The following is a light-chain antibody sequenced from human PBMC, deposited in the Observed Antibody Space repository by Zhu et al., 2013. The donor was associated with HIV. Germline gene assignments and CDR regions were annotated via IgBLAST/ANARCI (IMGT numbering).Light chain of an antibody. V-gene: IGLV2-23*02. CDR2: EVT. CDR3: CSFAGSNTLYV. Sequence: QSALTQPASVSGSPGQSITISCTGTSSDVGGYNLVSWYQRHPDKAPKPMIYEVTKRPSGVSNRFSGFKSGVTAFLTISGLQAEDEAEYYCCSFAGSNTLYVFGTGIRVTVL. CDR1: SSDVGGYNL. J-gene: IGLJ1*01.